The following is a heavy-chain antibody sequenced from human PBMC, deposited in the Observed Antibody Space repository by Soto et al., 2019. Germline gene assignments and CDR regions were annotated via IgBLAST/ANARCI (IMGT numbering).Heavy chain of an antibody. J-gene: IGHJ4*02. CDR2: IYWDDDK. Sequence: QITLKESGPTLVKPTQTLTLTCTFSGFSLSTSGVGVGWIRQPPGKALEWLALIYWDDDKRYSPSLKSRLTNTKATSKXXVXLKXTNMDPVDTATYYCAHVSSYYDILTGYSQNYYFDYWGQGTLVTVSS. CDR3: AHVSSYYDILTGYSQNYYFDY. D-gene: IGHD3-9*01. CDR1: GFSLSTSGVG. V-gene: IGHV2-5*02.